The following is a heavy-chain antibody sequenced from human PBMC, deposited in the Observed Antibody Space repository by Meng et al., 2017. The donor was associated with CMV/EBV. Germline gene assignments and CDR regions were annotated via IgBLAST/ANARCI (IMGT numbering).Heavy chain of an antibody. Sequence: GGSLRLSCAASGFTFSSYAMHWVRQAPGKGLEWVAVISYDGSNKYYADSVKGRFTISRDNSKNTLYLQMNSLRAEDTAVYYCARTHYYDSSGYYYEDDAFDIWGQGTMVTVSS. CDR1: GFTFSSYA. J-gene: IGHJ3*02. V-gene: IGHV3-30*04. CDR3: ARTHYYDSSGYYYEDDAFDI. D-gene: IGHD3-22*01. CDR2: ISYDGSNK.